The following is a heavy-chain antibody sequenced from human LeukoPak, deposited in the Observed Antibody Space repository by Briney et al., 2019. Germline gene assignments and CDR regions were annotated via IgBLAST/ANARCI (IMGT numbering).Heavy chain of an antibody. D-gene: IGHD3-10*01. V-gene: IGHV4-4*07. Sequence: SETLSLTCTVSGHSMSSYYWSWIRQPAGRGLEWIGRIYNSGSTNYNTNYNPSLTSRVTMSVDTSKNQFSLKLNSVSAADTAVYFCARAIWYGSGTTAFDYWGQGTLVTVSP. CDR3: ARAIWYGSGTTAFDY. CDR2: IYNSGST. CDR1: GHSMSSYY. J-gene: IGHJ4*02.